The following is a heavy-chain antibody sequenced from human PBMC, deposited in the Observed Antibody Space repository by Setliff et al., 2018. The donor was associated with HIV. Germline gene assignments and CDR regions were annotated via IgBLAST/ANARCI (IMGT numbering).Heavy chain of an antibody. Sequence: SVKVSCKISGYTLTEVSMHWVRQAPGQGLEWMGWINPNSGGTNYAQKFQGRVTMTRDTSITTAYMDLSRLASDDTAVYYCARVTHTGRGLAYWGQGTLVTVSS. V-gene: IGHV1-2*02. D-gene: IGHD2-15*01. CDR2: INPNSGGT. J-gene: IGHJ4*02. CDR1: GYTLTEVS. CDR3: ARVTHTGRGLAY.